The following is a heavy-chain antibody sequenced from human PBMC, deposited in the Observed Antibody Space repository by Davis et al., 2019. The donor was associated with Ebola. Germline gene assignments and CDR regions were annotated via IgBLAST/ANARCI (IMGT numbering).Heavy chain of an antibody. J-gene: IGHJ4*02. D-gene: IGHD2-21*02. Sequence: LSLTCAVSGGSISSGGYSWSWVRQAPGKGLEWVSSISWNGGKVGYADSVKGRFTISRDNAKNALYLQLNNLRAEDTAVYYCAKEGDWGRDYWGQGTLVTVAS. CDR3: AKEGDWGRDY. V-gene: IGHV3-9*01. CDR1: GGSISSGGYS. CDR2: ISWNGGKV.